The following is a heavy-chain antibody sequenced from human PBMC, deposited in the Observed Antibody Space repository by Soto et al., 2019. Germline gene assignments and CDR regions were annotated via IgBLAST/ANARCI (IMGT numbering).Heavy chain of an antibody. CDR1: GFTFSSYG. CDR3: ARGPPPLYDAFDI. CDR2: IWYDGSNK. J-gene: IGHJ3*02. V-gene: IGHV3-33*01. Sequence: LRLSCAASGFTFSSYGMHWVRQAPGKGLEWVAVIWYDGSNKCYADSVKGRFTISRDNSKNTLYLQMNSLRAEDTAVYYCARGPPPLYDAFDIWGQGTMVTVSS.